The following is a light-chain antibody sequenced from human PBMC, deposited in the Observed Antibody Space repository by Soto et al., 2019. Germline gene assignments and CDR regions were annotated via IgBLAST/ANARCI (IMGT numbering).Light chain of an antibody. CDR3: LQDYGDSWT. CDR1: QSVSSSY. Sequence: EIVLTQSPATLSLSPGGRATLSCGASQSVSSSYLAWYQQKLGLAPRLLIYDASTRATGISDRFSGSGSGTDFTLTISRLEPEDFASYYCLQDYGDSWTFGQGTKVEIE. CDR2: DAS. J-gene: IGKJ1*01. V-gene: IGKV3D-20*01.